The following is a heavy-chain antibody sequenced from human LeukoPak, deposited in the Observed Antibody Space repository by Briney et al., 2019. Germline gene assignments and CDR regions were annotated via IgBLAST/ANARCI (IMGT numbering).Heavy chain of an antibody. J-gene: IGHJ6*02. CDR2: ISSSGSTI. D-gene: IGHD6-13*01. V-gene: IGHV3-48*03. CDR3: ARELKQLVLKNDYYYGMDV. CDR1: GFTFSSYA. Sequence: GGSLRLSCAASGFTFSSYAMSWVRQAPGKGLEWVSHISSSGSTIYYADSVKGRFTISRDNAKKSLFLQMNSLRAEDTAVYYCARELKQLVLKNDYYYGMDVWGQGTTVTVSS.